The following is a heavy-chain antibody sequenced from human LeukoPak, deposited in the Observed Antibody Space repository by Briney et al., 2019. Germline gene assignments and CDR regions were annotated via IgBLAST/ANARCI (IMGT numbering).Heavy chain of an antibody. CDR3: ARDKYCGGNCYPYYGMDV. Sequence: PSETLSLTCAVYGGSFSGYYWSWIRQPPGKGLEWIGEINHCGSTNYNPSLKSRVTISVDTSKNQFSLKLSSVTAADTAVYYCARDKYCGGNCYPYYGMDVWGQGTTVTVSS. CDR1: GGSFSGYY. CDR2: INHCGST. D-gene: IGHD2-21*02. V-gene: IGHV4-34*01. J-gene: IGHJ6*02.